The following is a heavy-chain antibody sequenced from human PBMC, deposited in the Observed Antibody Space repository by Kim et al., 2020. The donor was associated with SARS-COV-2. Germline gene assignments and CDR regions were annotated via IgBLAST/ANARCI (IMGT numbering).Heavy chain of an antibody. Sequence: ASVKVSCKASGYTFTSYAMHWVRQAPGQRLEWMGWINAGNGNTKYSQKFQGRVTITRDTSASTAYMELSSLRSEDTAVYYCARVRPWARPPDYWGQGTLVTVSS. V-gene: IGHV1-3*01. D-gene: IGHD7-27*01. CDR2: INAGNGNT. CDR1: GYTFTSYA. J-gene: IGHJ4*02. CDR3: ARVRPWARPPDY.